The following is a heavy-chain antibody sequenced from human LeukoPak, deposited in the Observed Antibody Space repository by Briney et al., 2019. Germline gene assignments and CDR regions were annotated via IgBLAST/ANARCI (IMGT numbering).Heavy chain of an antibody. CDR3: ARHGANRQQLVMAFDI. J-gene: IGHJ3*02. D-gene: IGHD6-13*01. V-gene: IGHV4-59*08. Sequence: SETLSLTCSVSGGSISSYYWSWTRQPPGQGLEWIGYIYYSRSTNYNPSLKSRVTISIDTSKNQFSLKVNSVTAADTAVYYCARHGANRQQLVMAFDIWGQGTMVTVSS. CDR2: IYYSRST. CDR1: GGSISSYY.